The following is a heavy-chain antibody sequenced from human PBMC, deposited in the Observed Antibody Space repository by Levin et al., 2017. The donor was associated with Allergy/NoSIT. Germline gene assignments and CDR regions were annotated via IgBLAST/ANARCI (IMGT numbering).Heavy chain of an antibody. CDR3: ARDLKRGYYYDSSGYYFTTYGMDV. CDR1: GFTFSSYW. D-gene: IGHD3-22*01. V-gene: IGHV3-74*01. Sequence: GGSLRLSCAASGFTFSSYWMHWVHQAPGKGLVWVSRINSDGSSTSYADSVKGRFTISRDNAKNTLYLQMNSLRAEDTAVYYCARDLKRGYYYDSSGYYFTTYGMDVWGQGTTVTVSS. J-gene: IGHJ6*02. CDR2: INSDGSST.